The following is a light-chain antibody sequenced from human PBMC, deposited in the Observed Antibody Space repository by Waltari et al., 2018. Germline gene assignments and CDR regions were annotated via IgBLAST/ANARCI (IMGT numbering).Light chain of an antibody. V-gene: IGLV4-60*03. CDR1: SGHSSSI. CDR3: ETWDSNTLV. J-gene: IGLJ2*01. CDR2: LEGSGSY. Sequence: QPVLTQSSSASASLGSSVKLTCTLSSGHSSSIIAWQQQQPGKAPRYLMKLEGSGSYNKGSGVPDRFSGSSSGADRYLTISNLQSEDEADYYCETWDSNTLVFGGGTKLTVL.